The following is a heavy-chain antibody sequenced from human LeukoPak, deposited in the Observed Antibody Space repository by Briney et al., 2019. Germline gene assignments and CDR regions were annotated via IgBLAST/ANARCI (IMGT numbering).Heavy chain of an antibody. CDR3: ARDLSPGSSYNWFDP. D-gene: IGHD2/OR15-2a*01. CDR1: GYTFTGYY. Sequence: GASVKVSCKASGYTFTGYYMNWVRQAPGQGLEWMGWINPYSGGTNYAQKFQGRVTMTRDTSISTAYMELSRLRSDDTAVYYCARDLSPGSSYNWFDPWGQGTLVTVSS. J-gene: IGHJ5*02. CDR2: INPYSGGT. V-gene: IGHV1-2*02.